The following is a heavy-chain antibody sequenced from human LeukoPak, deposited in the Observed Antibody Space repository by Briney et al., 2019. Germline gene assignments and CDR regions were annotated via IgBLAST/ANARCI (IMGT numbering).Heavy chain of an antibody. CDR1: GFTFSSYG. V-gene: IGHV3-33*01. Sequence: GGSLRLSCAASGFTFSSYGMHWVRQAPGKGLEWVAVIWYDGSDKYYADSVKGRFTISRHNSKKTVFLQMNSLRAEDTAVYYCARGMYYYDSSDIGGGYYFDYWGQGTLVTVSS. J-gene: IGHJ4*02. D-gene: IGHD3-22*01. CDR3: ARGMYYYDSSDIGGGYYFDY. CDR2: IWYDGSDK.